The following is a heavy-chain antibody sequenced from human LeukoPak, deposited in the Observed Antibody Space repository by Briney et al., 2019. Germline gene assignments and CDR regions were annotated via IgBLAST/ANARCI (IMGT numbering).Heavy chain of an antibody. CDR2: ISGSGGST. CDR1: GFTFSSYA. V-gene: IGHV3-23*01. D-gene: IGHD3-10*01. CDR3: ARGTTMVRGVIITHYYYGMDV. Sequence: GGSLRLSCAASGFTFSSYAMSWVRQAPGKGLEWVSAISGSGGSTYYADSVKGRFTISRDNAKNSLYLQMNSLRAEDTAVYYCARGTTMVRGVIITHYYYGMDVWGQGTTVTVSS. J-gene: IGHJ6*02.